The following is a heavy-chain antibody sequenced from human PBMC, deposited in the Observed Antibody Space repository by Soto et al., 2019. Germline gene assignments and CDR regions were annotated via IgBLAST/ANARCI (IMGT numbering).Heavy chain of an antibody. V-gene: IGHV3-7*03. CDR1: GFTFSNSW. J-gene: IGHJ6*02. Sequence: GGSLILSCAASGFTFSNSWMSWVRQAPGKGLEWVANIKEDGSEKDYVDPVKGRFPITRDNAKNSLSLQMNNLRAEDTAVYFCTRKRFGMDVWGQGTTVTVPS. CDR3: TRKRFGMDV. CDR2: IKEDGSEK.